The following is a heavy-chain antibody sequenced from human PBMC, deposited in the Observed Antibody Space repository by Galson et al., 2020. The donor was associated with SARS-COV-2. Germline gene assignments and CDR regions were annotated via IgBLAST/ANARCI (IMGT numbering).Heavy chain of an antibody. CDR3: ARKVGYCSGGRCHYWYFDL. V-gene: IGHV4-39*01. D-gene: IGHD2-15*01. Sequence: SETLSLTCTVSGGSISSSSYYWGWIRQPPGKGLEWIGSIYYSGSTYYNPSLKSRVTISVDTSKNQFSLKLSSVTAADTAVYYCARKVGYCSGGRCHYWYFDLWGRETLVTVSS. J-gene: IGHJ2*01. CDR2: IYYSGST. CDR1: GGSISSSSYY.